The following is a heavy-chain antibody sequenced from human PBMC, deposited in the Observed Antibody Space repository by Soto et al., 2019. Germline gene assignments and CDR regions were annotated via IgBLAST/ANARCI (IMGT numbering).Heavy chain of an antibody. CDR3: ARDLQTTVTTSWFDP. V-gene: IGHV3-21*01. J-gene: IGHJ5*02. D-gene: IGHD4-17*01. CDR1: GFTFSSYS. Sequence: EVQLVESGGGLVKPGGSLRLSCVASGFTFSSYSMNWVRQAPGKGLEWVSSISSSSSYIYYADSVKGRFTISRDNAKNSLYLQMNSLRAEDTAVYYCARDLQTTVTTSWFDPWGQGTLVTVSS. CDR2: ISSSSSYI.